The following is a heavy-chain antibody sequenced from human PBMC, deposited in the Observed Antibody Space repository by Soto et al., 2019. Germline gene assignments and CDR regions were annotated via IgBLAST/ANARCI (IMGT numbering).Heavy chain of an antibody. Sequence: SETLSLTCTVSGGSISSGDYYWSWIRQPPGKGLEWIGYIYYSGSTYYNPSLKSRVTISVDTSKNQFSLKLSSVTAADTAVYYCASSRSGYSSSWQDFCGQGTLVIVTS. V-gene: IGHV4-30-4*01. D-gene: IGHD6-13*01. J-gene: IGHJ4*02. CDR3: ASSRSGYSSSWQDF. CDR1: GGSISSGDYY. CDR2: IYYSGST.